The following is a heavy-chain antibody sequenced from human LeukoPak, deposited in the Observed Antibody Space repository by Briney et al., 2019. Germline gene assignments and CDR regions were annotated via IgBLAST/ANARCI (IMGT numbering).Heavy chain of an antibody. CDR3: AKDIGAGSPPYYYYGMDV. J-gene: IGHJ6*02. D-gene: IGHD1-26*01. V-gene: IGHV3-9*01. Sequence: GGSLRLSCAASGFTFDDYAMHWVRQAPGKGLEWVSGISWNSGSIGYADSVKGRFTISRDNAKNSLYLQMNSLRAEDTALYYCAKDIGAGSPPYYYYGMDVWGQGTTVTVSS. CDR1: GFTFDDYA. CDR2: ISWNSGSI.